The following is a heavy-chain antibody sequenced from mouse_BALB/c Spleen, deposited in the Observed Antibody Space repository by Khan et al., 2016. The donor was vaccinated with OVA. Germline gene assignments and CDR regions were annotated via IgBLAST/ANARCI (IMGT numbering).Heavy chain of an antibody. CDR2: IYPGSGST. CDR3: ARSGYVSLGY. Sequence: QVQLQQSGPVLVKPGASVKMSCKASGYTFTDYIINWVRQRTGQGLEWIGQIYPGSGSTYYNEKFKGKATLTADTSSNTAYMQLRSLTSEDSAVYFCARSGYVSLGYWGQGTTLTVSS. CDR1: GYTFTDYI. V-gene: IGHV1-77*01. J-gene: IGHJ2*01. D-gene: IGHD2-2*01.